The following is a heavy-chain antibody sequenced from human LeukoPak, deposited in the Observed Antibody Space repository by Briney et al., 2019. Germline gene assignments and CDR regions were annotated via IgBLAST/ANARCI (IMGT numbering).Heavy chain of an antibody. V-gene: IGHV4-39*01. J-gene: IGHJ4*02. CDR2: LFYSGIT. D-gene: IGHD6-25*01. CDR1: GGPISSSTYY. Sequence: KSSETLSLTCTVSGGPISSSTYYWGWIRQPPGKGLEWIGSLFYSGITYYNPSLWSRVTISVDTSKNQFSLKLSSVTAVDTAVYYCARQDSSAWGRVDYWGQGILVTVSS. CDR3: ARQDSSAWGRVDY.